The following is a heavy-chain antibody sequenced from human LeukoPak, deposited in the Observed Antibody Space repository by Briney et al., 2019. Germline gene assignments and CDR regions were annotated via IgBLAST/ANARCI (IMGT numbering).Heavy chain of an antibody. J-gene: IGHJ4*02. D-gene: IGHD3-10*01. Sequence: QPGRSLRLSCAASGFTLSDYSMHWVRQAPGKGLEWVAVISYDGSNKYYADSVKGRFTITRDNSKNTLYLQMNSLRAEATAAYYCARDPASGSYLDYWGQGTLVSVSS. CDR2: ISYDGSNK. V-gene: IGHV3-30*04. CDR3: ARDPASGSYLDY. CDR1: GFTLSDYS.